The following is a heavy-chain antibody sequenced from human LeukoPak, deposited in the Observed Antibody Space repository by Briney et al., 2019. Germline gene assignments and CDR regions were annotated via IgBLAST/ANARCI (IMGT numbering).Heavy chain of an antibody. CDR1: TFTVTSNC. CDR3: ARVSGSYYPFDY. J-gene: IGHJ4*02. CDR2: IYTGGST. Sequence: GGSLRPSCVASTFTVTSNCMSWVHQAPGKGLECVSLIYTGGSTYYADSVKGRFTISRDESKNTLYLQMNSLRAEDTAIYYCARVSGSYYPFDYWGQGTLVTVSS. V-gene: IGHV3-53*01. D-gene: IGHD1-26*01.